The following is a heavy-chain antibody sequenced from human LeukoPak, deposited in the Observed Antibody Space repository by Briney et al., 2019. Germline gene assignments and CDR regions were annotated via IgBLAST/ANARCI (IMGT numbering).Heavy chain of an antibody. J-gene: IGHJ4*02. V-gene: IGHV1-2*02. CDR2: INPNSGGT. Sequence: ASVKVSCKASGYTFTGYYMHWVRQAPGQGLEWMGWINPNSGGTNYAQKFQGRVTMTRDTSISTAYMELSRLRSDDTAVYYCARRLAAAGTYYFDYWGREPWSPSPQ. CDR3: ARRLAAAGTYYFDY. CDR1: GYTFTGYY. D-gene: IGHD6-13*01.